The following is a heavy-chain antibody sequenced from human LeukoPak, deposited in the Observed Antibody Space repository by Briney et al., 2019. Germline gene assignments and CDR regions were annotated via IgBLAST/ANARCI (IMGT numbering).Heavy chain of an antibody. Sequence: SETLSLTCTVSGGSISSYYWRWLRQPAGKGLEWIGRIYTSGSTNYNPSLKSRVTMSVDTSKNQFSLKLSSVTAADTAVYYCARDNDSSGYYYEDDYYYYMDVWGKGTTVTVSS. CDR2: IYTSGST. J-gene: IGHJ6*03. CDR1: GGSISSYY. CDR3: ARDNDSSGYYYEDDYYYYMDV. V-gene: IGHV4-4*07. D-gene: IGHD3-22*01.